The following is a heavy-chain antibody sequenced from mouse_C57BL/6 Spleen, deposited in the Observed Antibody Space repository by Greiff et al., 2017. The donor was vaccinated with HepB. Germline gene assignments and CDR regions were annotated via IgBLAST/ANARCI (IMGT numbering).Heavy chain of an antibody. CDR2: IDPETGGT. Sequence: LVESGAELVRPGASVTLSCKASGYTFTDYEMHWVKQTPVHGLEWIGAIDPETGGTAYNQKFKGKAILTADKSSSTAYMELRSLTSEDSAVYYCTKEGEGYYPAWFAYWGQGTLVTVSA. V-gene: IGHV1-15*01. CDR1: GYTFTDYE. CDR3: TKEGEGYYPAWFAY. D-gene: IGHD2-3*01. J-gene: IGHJ3*01.